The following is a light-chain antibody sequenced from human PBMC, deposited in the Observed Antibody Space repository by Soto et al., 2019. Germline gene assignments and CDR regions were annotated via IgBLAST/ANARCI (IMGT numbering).Light chain of an antibody. CDR1: QSISSY. CDR3: QQYGYLGT. J-gene: IGKJ1*01. V-gene: IGKV1-39*01. CDR2: AAS. Sequence: DIQMTQSPSSLSASVGDRVTITCRASQSISSYLNWYQQKPGKAPKLLIYAASSLQRGVPSRFSGSGSGTDFTLTISRLEPEDFAVYYCQQYGYLGTFGQGTKVDIK.